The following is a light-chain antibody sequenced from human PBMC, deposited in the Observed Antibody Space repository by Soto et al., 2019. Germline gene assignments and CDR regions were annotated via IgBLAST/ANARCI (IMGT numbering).Light chain of an antibody. Sequence: DLQMTQSPSTLSASVGARVTITCRASQSISSWLAWYQQKPGKAPNLLIYKASSLESGVPSRFSGSGSGTEFTLTISSLQPDDCATYYCQHYNSYSEAFGQGTKVDI. CDR3: QHYNSYSEA. V-gene: IGKV1-5*03. J-gene: IGKJ1*01. CDR2: KAS. CDR1: QSISSW.